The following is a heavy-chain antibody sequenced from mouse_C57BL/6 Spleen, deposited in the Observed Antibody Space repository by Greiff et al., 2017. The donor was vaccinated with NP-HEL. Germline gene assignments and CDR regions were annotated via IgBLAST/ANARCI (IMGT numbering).Heavy chain of an antibody. D-gene: IGHD2-2*01. CDR3: ARLWGYGHYFDY. CDR2: IHPNSGST. CDR1: GYTFTSYW. Sequence: VQLQQPGAELVKPGASVKLSCKASGYTFTSYWMHWVKQRPGQGLEWIGMIHPNSGSTNYNEKFKSKATLTVDKSSSTAYMQLSSLTSEDSAVYYCARLWGYGHYFDYWGQGTTLTVSS. J-gene: IGHJ2*01. V-gene: IGHV1-64*01.